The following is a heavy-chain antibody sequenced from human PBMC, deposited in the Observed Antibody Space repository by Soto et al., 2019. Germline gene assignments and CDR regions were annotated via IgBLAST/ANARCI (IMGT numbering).Heavy chain of an antibody. V-gene: IGHV3-66*01. Sequence: EVQLVQSGGGSVQPGGSLRLSCAASGLTVTSNYMNWVRQVPGKGLEWVSVIYAGDNAYYADSVRGRFTVSRDNSKNTLYLQMSSRRAEDTAVYYCAREEEAFDIWGQGTMVTVSS. J-gene: IGHJ3*02. CDR3: AREEEAFDI. CDR2: IYAGDNA. CDR1: GLTVTSNY.